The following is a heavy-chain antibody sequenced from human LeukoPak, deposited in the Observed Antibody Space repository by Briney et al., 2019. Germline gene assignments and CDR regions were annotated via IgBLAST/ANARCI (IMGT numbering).Heavy chain of an antibody. CDR2: IYHSGST. J-gene: IGHJ3*02. Sequence: SETLSLTCTVSGYSISSGYYWGWIRQPPGKGLEWIGSIYHSGSTYYNPSLKSRVTISVDTSKNQFSLKLSSVTAADTAVYYCARGPPMTTVTNDAFDIWGQGTMVTVSS. D-gene: IGHD4-17*01. V-gene: IGHV4-38-2*02. CDR3: ARGPPMTTVTNDAFDI. CDR1: GYSISSGYY.